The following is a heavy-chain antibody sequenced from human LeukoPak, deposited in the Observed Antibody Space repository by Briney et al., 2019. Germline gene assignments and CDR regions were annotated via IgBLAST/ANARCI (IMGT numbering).Heavy chain of an antibody. CDR1: GYSFTTYW. D-gene: IGHD6-19*01. CDR2: IDPSDSYT. V-gene: IGHV5-10-1*01. J-gene: IGHJ4*02. Sequence: GESLKISCRGSGYSFTTYWIGWVRQMPGKGLEWMGMIDPSDSYTNYSPSFQGHVTISADKSISIAYLQWSSLKASDTAMYYCASSPGIAVAAPIDYWGQGTLVTVSS. CDR3: ASSPGIAVAAPIDY.